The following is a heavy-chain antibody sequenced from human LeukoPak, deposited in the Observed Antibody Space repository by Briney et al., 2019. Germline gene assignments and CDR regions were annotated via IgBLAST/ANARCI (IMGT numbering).Heavy chain of an antibody. V-gene: IGHV3-15*01. J-gene: IGHJ6*03. CDR2: IKSKTDVGTT. CDR3: SGYYYDSSGYYWGYYYYYMDV. D-gene: IGHD3-22*01. Sequence: GGSLRLPCASSGFTFSNAWMSWVRQAPGKGREWVGRIKSKTDVGTTDYAAPVKGRFTISRDDSKNTLYLQMNSLKTEDTAVYYCSGYYYDSSGYYWGYYYYYMDVWGKGTTVTVSS. CDR1: GFTFSNAW.